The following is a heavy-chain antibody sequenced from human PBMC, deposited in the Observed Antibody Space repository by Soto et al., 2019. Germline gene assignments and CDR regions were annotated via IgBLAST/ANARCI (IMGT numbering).Heavy chain of an antibody. CDR1: GFSLSNARMG. CDR2: IFSNVEK. Sequence: QVTLKESGPVLVKPTETLTLTCTVSGFSLSNARMGVSWIRQPPGKALEWLAHIFSNVEKSYSTSLKSSLTTSKATSKKQVVLTMTNMDPVDTATYYFARTPIVSRGYGPVSYYYCGMDVWGPGTTVTVSS. V-gene: IGHV2-26*01. J-gene: IGHJ6*02. CDR3: ARTPIVSRGYGPVSYYYCGMDV. D-gene: IGHD5-12*01.